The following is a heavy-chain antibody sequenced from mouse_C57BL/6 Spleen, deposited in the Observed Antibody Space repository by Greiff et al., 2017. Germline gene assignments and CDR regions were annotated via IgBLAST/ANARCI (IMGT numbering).Heavy chain of an antibody. CDR1: GYTFTDYY. D-gene: IGHD2-4*01. CDR2: IYPGSGNT. V-gene: IGHV1-76*01. Sequence: QVQLKQSGAELVRPGASVKLSCKASGYTFTDYYINWVKQRPGQGLEWIARIYPGSGNTYYNEKFKGKATLTAEKSSSTAYMQLSSLTSEDSAVYFCAKGIYYDYDGHYFDYWGQGTTLTVSS. CDR3: AKGIYYDYDGHYFDY. J-gene: IGHJ2*01.